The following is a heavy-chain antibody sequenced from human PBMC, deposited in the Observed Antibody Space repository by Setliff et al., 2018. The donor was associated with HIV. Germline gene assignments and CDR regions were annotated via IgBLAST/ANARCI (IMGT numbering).Heavy chain of an antibody. CDR2: VYPSGST. D-gene: IGHD6-13*01. V-gene: IGHV4-61*09. J-gene: IGHJ4*02. CDR3: ARGSLYSSSSCFDY. Sequence: PSETLSLTCTVSGGSISTTTYFWTWIRQPAGKGLEWIGHVYPSGSTNYNPSLQSRVAISVDTSKNQFTLQLSSVTAADTAMYFCARGSLYSSSSCFDYWGQGTLVTVSS. CDR1: GGSISTTTYF.